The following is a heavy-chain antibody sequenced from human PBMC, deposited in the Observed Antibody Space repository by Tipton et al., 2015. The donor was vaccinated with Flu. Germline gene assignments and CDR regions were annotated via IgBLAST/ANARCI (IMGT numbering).Heavy chain of an antibody. V-gene: IGHV4-39*07. J-gene: IGHJ6*02. D-gene: IGHD3-10*01. CDR1: GGSISSSSYY. CDR3: ASSTSGSYYNAFFSYGMDV. Sequence: TLSLTCTVSGGSISSSSYYWGWIRQPPGKGLEWIGSIYYSGSTYYNPSLKSRVTISVDTSKNQFSLKLSSVTAAATAVYYCASSTSGSYYNAFFSYGMDVWGQGTTVTVSS. CDR2: IYYSGST.